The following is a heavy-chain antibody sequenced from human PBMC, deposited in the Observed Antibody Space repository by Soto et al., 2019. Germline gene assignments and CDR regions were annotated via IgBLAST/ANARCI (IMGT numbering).Heavy chain of an antibody. CDR3: ATAGRLGELSLGGYYYYYGMDV. CDR1: GYTFTSYG. V-gene: IGHV1-18*01. CDR2: ISAYNGKT. D-gene: IGHD3-16*02. J-gene: IGHJ6*02. Sequence: GASVKVSCKASGYTFTSYGISWVRQAPGQRLEWIGWISAYNGKTNYAQKFQGRVTMTEDTSTNTAYMELSSLRSEDTAVYYCATAGRLGELSLGGYYYYYGMDVWGQGTTVTVSS.